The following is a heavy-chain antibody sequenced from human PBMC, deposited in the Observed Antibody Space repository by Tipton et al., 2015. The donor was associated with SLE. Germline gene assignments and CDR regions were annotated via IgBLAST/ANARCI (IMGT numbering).Heavy chain of an antibody. D-gene: IGHD3-10*01. J-gene: IGHJ4*02. CDR1: GGSISSSSYY. CDR2: INHSGST. CDR3: ARAGEGLGY. Sequence: LRLSCTVSGGSISSSSYYWSWIRQPPGKGLEWIGEINHSGSTNYNPSLKSRVTISVDTSKNQFSLKLSSVTAADTAVYYCARAGEGLGYWGQGTLVTVSS. V-gene: IGHV4-39*07.